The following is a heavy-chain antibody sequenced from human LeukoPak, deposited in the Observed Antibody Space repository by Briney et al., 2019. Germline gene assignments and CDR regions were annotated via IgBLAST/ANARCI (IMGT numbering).Heavy chain of an antibody. CDR2: ITSTGATI. Sequence: PGGSLRLSCAASGFIFSDYYMTWIRQAPGKGLEWVSHITSTGATIYYADSVKGRFTIARDNAKNSLSLQMNSLRAEDTAVYFCARVLSSGYSPFDYWGQGILVTVSS. CDR3: ARVLSSGYSPFDY. V-gene: IGHV3-11*01. CDR1: GFIFSDYY. J-gene: IGHJ4*02. D-gene: IGHD3-22*01.